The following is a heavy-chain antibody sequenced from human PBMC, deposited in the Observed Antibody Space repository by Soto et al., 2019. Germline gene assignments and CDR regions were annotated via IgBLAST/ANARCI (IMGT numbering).Heavy chain of an antibody. J-gene: IGHJ4*02. CDR1: GGSISNSNW. CDR2: IFHSGST. Sequence: QVQLQESGPGLVKPSGTLSLTCAVFGGSISNSNWWTWVRQPPGKGLDWIGEIFHSGSTNYNSSLMGRVTISVDKANNQCSLKLSSVSAADTAVYYCALRPIGGAAIWGQGTLVTVSS. D-gene: IGHD1-26*01. V-gene: IGHV4-4*02. CDR3: ALRPIGGAAI.